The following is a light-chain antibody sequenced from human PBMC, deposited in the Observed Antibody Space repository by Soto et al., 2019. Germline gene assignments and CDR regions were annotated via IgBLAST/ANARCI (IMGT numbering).Light chain of an antibody. CDR3: LQSLHFPLT. V-gene: IGKV2D-29*01. CDR1: QTLLHSNGKSY. CDR2: EVS. Sequence: EIVMTQTPLSLSVTPGQSASISCRSSQTLLHSNGKSYLYWYLQKAGQAPQLLIYEVSKRFSGVPERSSGGGAGTDFTLKISRVEADDVGVYCCLQSLHFPLTFGGGTKVEIK. J-gene: IGKJ4*01.